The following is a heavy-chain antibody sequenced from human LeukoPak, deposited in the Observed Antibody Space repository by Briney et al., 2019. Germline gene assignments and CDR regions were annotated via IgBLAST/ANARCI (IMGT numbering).Heavy chain of an antibody. CDR2: GAPSEGLT. D-gene: IGHD2-15*01. CDR3: VRGGGCGGGSCYRFDS. J-gene: IGHJ5*01. V-gene: IGHV1-46*01. Sequence: ASVNVSFKTSVYIFTNYFMHWVGQAPGQGLDWMGAGAPSEGLTNYAQMCQGRVTMTRDTSTATIYMDLSSLKSEDTAVYYCVRGGGCGGGSCYRFDSWGQGTLVTVSS. CDR1: VYIFTNYF.